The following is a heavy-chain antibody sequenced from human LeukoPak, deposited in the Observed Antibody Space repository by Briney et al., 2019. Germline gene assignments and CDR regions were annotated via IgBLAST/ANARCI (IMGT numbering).Heavy chain of an antibody. J-gene: IGHJ6*04. D-gene: IGHD3-10*02. CDR3: AELGITMIGGV. Sequence: PGGSLRPSCAASGFTFSSYEMNWVRRAPGKGLEWVSYISSSGSTIYYADSVKGRFTISRDNAKNSLYLQMNSLRAEDTAVYYCAELGITMIGGVWGKGTTVTISS. V-gene: IGHV3-48*03. CDR1: GFTFSSYE. CDR2: ISSSGSTI.